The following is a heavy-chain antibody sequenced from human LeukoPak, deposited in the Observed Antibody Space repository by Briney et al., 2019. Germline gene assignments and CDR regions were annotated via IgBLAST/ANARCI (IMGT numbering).Heavy chain of an antibody. Sequence: GASVKVSCKASGYTFTVYYMHWVRQAPGQGLEWMGWINPNTGGTNYAQKFQGRVTMTRDTSISTAYMELSWLRSDDTAVYYCASPGSSYDVLTGPGYFDYWGQGTLVTVSS. J-gene: IGHJ4*02. D-gene: IGHD3-9*01. CDR2: INPNTGGT. CDR3: ASPGSSYDVLTGPGYFDY. V-gene: IGHV1-2*02. CDR1: GYTFTVYY.